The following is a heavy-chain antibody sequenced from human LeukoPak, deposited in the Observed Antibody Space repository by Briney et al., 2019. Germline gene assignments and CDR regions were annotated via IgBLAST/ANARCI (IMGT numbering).Heavy chain of an antibody. CDR1: GYTFTSHA. CDR3: ARAPGYSSEY. CDR2: MNPNSGNT. Sequence: GASVKVSCKASGYTFTSHAMNWVRQAPGQGLEWMGWMNPNSGNTGYTQKFQGRVTMTRNTSISTAYMELSSLRSEDTAVYYCARAPGYSSEYWGQGTLVTVSS. V-gene: IGHV1-8*02. D-gene: IGHD6-13*01. J-gene: IGHJ4*02.